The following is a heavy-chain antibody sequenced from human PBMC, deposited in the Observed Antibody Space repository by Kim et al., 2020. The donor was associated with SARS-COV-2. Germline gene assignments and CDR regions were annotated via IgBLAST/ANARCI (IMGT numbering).Heavy chain of an antibody. CDR3: VIGYDSSGYYSLDAFDI. Sequence: VKGRFTISRDNSKNTLYLQMNSLRAEDTAVYYCVIGYDSSGYYSLDAFDIWGQGTMVTVSS. J-gene: IGHJ3*02. D-gene: IGHD3-22*01. V-gene: IGHV3-30*07.